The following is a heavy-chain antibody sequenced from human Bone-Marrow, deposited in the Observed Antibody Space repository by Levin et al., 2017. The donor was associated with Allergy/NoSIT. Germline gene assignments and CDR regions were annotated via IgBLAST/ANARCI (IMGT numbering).Heavy chain of an antibody. V-gene: IGHV3-53*01. J-gene: IGHJ5*02. CDR2: IYSGGNT. CDR1: GFIVSENY. CDR3: TGSSRGSWFDP. D-gene: IGHD3-10*01. Sequence: LSLTCAASGFIVSENYMSWVRQAPGKGLEWVSLIYSGGNTYYADSVKGRFTISRDNSKNTLYLQMNSLRAEDTALYYCTGSSRGSWFDPWGQGTLVTVSS.